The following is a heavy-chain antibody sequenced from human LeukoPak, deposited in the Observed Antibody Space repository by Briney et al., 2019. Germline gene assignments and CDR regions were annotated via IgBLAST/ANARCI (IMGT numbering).Heavy chain of an antibody. CDR2: ISGTGGAT. Sequence: GGSLRLSCVASVFSFANYAMSWGGQAPGKGLQWVSQISGTGGATWYAGFARDRFTISRDNSKKTLYLQMSGLRVEDTAMYYCVKDPRDTYGTNWFVSWGQGTLLIVSS. V-gene: IGHV3-23*01. CDR3: VKDPRDTYGTNWFVS. J-gene: IGHJ5*01. D-gene: IGHD2-21*01. CDR1: VFSFANYA.